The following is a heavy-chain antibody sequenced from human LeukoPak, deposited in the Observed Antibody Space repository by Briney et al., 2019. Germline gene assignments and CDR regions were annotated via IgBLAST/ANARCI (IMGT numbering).Heavy chain of an antibody. D-gene: IGHD6-19*01. CDR1: GFTVSSNY. J-gene: IGHJ3*02. CDR3: AVIPPIAVAGPRNAFDI. CDR2: IYSGGST. Sequence: PGGSLRLSCAASGFTVSSNYMSWVRQAPGKGLEWVSVIYSGGSTYYADSVKGRFTISRDNAKNSLYLQMNSLRAEDTALYYCAVIPPIAVAGPRNAFDIWGQGTMVTVSS. V-gene: IGHV3-53*01.